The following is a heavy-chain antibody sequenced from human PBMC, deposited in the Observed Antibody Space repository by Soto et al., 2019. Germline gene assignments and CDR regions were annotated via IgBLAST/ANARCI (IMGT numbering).Heavy chain of an antibody. CDR1: GFSFAGYA. CDR3: AKTETFNGYYNAFDY. D-gene: IGHD3-9*01. CDR2: ISGGGGST. Sequence: EVQLSESGGGLVQPGGSLRLSCAASGFSFAGYALTWVRLAPWKGLEWVASISGGGGSTYYADSVKGRFSISRDNSNRMVYLQMGSLTAGDTAVYYCAKTETFNGYYNAFDYWGQGTRVTVSS. V-gene: IGHV3-23*01. J-gene: IGHJ4*02.